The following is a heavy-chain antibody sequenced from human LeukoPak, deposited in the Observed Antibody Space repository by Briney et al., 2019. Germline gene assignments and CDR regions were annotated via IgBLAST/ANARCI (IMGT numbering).Heavy chain of an antibody. J-gene: IGHJ4*02. CDR1: GGSISSYY. D-gene: IGHD6-19*01. Sequence: ASETLSLTCTVSGGSISSYYWSWIRQPPGKGLEWIAYMYYSGSANYNPSLKSRVTISVDTSKNQFSLTLSSVTAADTAVYYCARGYSSGWSNYWGQGTLVAVSS. CDR2: MYYSGSA. V-gene: IGHV4-59*01. CDR3: ARGYSSGWSNY.